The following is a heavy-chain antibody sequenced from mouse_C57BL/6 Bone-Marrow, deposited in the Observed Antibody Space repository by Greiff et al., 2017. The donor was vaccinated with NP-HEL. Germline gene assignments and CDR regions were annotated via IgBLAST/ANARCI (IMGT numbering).Heavy chain of an antibody. Sequence: DVKLQESGAELVRPGASVKLSCTASGFNIKDDYMHWVKQRPEQGLEWIGWIDPENGDTEYASKFQGKATITADTSSNTAYLQLSSLTSEDTAVYYCTTVITLRGGFAYWGQGTLVTVSA. CDR1: GFNIKDDY. CDR3: TTVITLRGGFAY. J-gene: IGHJ3*01. CDR2: IDPENGDT. V-gene: IGHV14-4*01. D-gene: IGHD1-1*01.